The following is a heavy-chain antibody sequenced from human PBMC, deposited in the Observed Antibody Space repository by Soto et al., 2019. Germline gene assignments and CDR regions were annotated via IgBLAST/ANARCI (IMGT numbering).Heavy chain of an antibody. CDR1: GYTFTGYY. CDR2: INPNSGGT. J-gene: IGHJ6*02. CDR3: ARAPVPYYDFWGGWGAGDGYGMDV. V-gene: IGHV1-2*02. Sequence: QVQLVQSGAEVKKPGASVKVSCKASGYTFTGYYMHWVRQAPGQGLEWMGWINPNSGGTNYAQKFQGRVTMTRDTSISTAYMELSRLRSDDTAVYYCARAPVPYYDFWGGWGAGDGYGMDVWGQGTTVTVSS. D-gene: IGHD3-3*01.